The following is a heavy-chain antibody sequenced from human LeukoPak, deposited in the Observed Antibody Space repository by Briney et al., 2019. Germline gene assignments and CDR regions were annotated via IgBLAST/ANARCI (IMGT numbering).Heavy chain of an antibody. CDR1: GGSISSGGYS. Sequence: PSETLSLTCAVSGGSISSGGYSWSWIRQPPGKGLEWIGYIHHSGSTYYNPSLKSRVTISVDRSKNQFSLKLSSVTAADTAVYYCARGPVFDIWGQGTMVTVSS. CDR3: ARGPVFDI. J-gene: IGHJ3*02. V-gene: IGHV4-30-2*01. CDR2: IHHSGST.